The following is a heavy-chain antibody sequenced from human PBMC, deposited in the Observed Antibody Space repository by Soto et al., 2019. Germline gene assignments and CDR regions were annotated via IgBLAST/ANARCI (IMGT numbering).Heavy chain of an antibody. CDR3: AKVIVLGASTIEF. D-gene: IGHD6-6*01. CDR2: ISGRGGTT. Sequence: EQLLESGGGLVQPGGSLTLSCAASGFTFNHYGMAWVRKAPGKGLGWVSVISGRGGTTYYADSVKGRFTISRDNSKSTVYLRMNSLRVEDTALYSWAKVIVLGASTIEFWGPGTLVTVSS. CDR1: GFTFNHYG. J-gene: IGHJ4*02. V-gene: IGHV3-23*01.